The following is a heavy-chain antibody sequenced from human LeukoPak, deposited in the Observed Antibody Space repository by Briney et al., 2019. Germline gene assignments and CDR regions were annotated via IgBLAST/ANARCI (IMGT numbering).Heavy chain of an antibody. CDR3: ARYPITMVRGVIISHQNWFDP. D-gene: IGHD3-10*01. CDR2: INPNSSGT. J-gene: IGHJ5*02. V-gene: IGHV1-2*02. CDR1: GYIFTGYY. Sequence: ASVKLSCKASGYIFTGYYMHWVRQAPGQGLEWMGWINPNSSGTNYAQKFQGRVTMTRDTSISTAYMELSRLRSDDTAVYYCARYPITMVRGVIISHQNWFDPWGQGTLVTVSS.